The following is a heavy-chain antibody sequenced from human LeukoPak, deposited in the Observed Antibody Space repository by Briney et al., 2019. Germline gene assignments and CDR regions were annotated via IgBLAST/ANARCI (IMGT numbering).Heavy chain of an antibody. D-gene: IGHD4-11*01. CDR1: GGSINSGGSY. Sequence: SETLSLTCTVSGGSINSGGSYWSWIRQHPGKGLEWIGCIYYSWSSYYNPSLNSRVTLSLDTSKNQFALTLSSVPAADTAVDYCARDNGDYKSIYYYMDVWGKGTTVTVSS. J-gene: IGHJ6*03. CDR3: ARDNGDYKSIYYYMDV. V-gene: IGHV4-31*03. CDR2: IYYSWSS.